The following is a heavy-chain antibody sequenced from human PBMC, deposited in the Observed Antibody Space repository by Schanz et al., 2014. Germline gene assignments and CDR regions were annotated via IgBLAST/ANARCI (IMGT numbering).Heavy chain of an antibody. CDR3: AKALKPYIASRNGLDV. Sequence: HVQLVESGGGVVQPGGSLRLSCAASGFTFSAFGMHWVRQAPGKGLDWVAFIAYDGSRKYYGDSVRGRFTISRDNSKNTLSLQMDDLRGDDTAVYYCAKALKPYIASRNGLDVWGHGTTVTVSS. D-gene: IGHD3-16*01. CDR2: IAYDGSRK. V-gene: IGHV3-30*02. CDR1: GFTFSAFG. J-gene: IGHJ6*02.